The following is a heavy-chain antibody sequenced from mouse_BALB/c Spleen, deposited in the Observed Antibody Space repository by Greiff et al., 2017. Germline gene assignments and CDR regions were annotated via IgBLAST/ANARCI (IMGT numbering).Heavy chain of an antibody. D-gene: IGHD2-4*01. J-gene: IGHJ4*01. CDR3: TRTRYDSGAMDD. CDR2: IYPGNSDT. V-gene: IGHV1-5*01. Sequence: VQLQQSGTVLARPGASVKMSCKASGYTFTSYWMHWVKQRPGQGLEWIGAIYPGNSDTSYNQKFKGKAKLTAGTSTSTAYMELSSLTNEDSAVYYCTRTRYDSGAMDDWGQGTSVTVSS. CDR1: GYTFTSYW.